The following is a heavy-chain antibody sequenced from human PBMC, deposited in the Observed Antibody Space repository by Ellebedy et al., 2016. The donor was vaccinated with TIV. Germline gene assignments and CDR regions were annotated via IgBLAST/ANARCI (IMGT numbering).Heavy chain of an antibody. D-gene: IGHD5-24*01. V-gene: IGHV3-23*01. CDR3: VKDQIAGDGRWVFDL. CDR2: LYGSGRGI. CDR1: GFTFSSFA. J-gene: IGHJ3*01. Sequence: PGGSLRLSCAASGFTFSSFAMGWVRQTPGKGLEGVSGLYGSGRGIFYSDSVKGRFTVSRDHSKNTLYLQMNSLRAEDTGIYYCVKDQIAGDGRWVFDLWGQGTMVTVSS.